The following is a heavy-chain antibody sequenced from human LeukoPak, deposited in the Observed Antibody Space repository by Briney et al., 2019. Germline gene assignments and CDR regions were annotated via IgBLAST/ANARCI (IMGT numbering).Heavy chain of an antibody. CDR2: ISYDGSNK. D-gene: IGHD1-14*01. Sequence: PGRSLRLSCAASGFTFSSYAMHWVRQAPGKGLEWVAVISYDGSNKYYADSVKGRFTISRDNSKNTLYLQMNSLRAEDTAVYYCARGPGTSFDYWGQGTLVTVSS. J-gene: IGHJ4*02. CDR3: ARGPGTSFDY. CDR1: GFTFSSYA. V-gene: IGHV3-30-3*01.